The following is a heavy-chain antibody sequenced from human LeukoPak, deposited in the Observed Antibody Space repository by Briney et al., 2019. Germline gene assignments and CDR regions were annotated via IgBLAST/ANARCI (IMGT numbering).Heavy chain of an antibody. D-gene: IGHD3-10*01. CDR2: IYYSGST. J-gene: IGHJ6*03. Sequence: SETLSLTCTVSGGSIRSSSYYWGWLRQPPGKGLEWLGSIYYSGSTYYNPCLKSRVTISVDTSKNRFSQKLSSVTAADTAVYYCVRHQEGMVRGVLYYMDVWGTGTTVTISS. CDR1: GGSIRSSSYY. V-gene: IGHV4-39*01. CDR3: VRHQEGMVRGVLYYMDV.